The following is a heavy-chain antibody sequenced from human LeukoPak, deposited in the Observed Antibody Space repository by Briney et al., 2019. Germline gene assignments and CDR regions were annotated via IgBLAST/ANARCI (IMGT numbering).Heavy chain of an antibody. Sequence: GGSLRLSCAASGFTFSSYGMHWVRQAPGKGLEWVAVISYDGSNKYYADSVKGRFTISRDNSKNTLYLQMNSLRAEDTAVYYCARGGRYFDWLPQYDYWGQGTLVTVSS. D-gene: IGHD3-9*01. CDR1: GFTFSSYG. V-gene: IGHV3-30*03. J-gene: IGHJ4*02. CDR2: ISYDGSNK. CDR3: ARGGRYFDWLPQYDY.